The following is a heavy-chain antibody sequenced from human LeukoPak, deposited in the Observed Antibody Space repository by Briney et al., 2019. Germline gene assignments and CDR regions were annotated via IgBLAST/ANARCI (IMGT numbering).Heavy chain of an antibody. V-gene: IGHV1-69*13. J-gene: IGHJ4*02. Sequence: ASVKVSCKASGGTFSSYAISWVRQAPGQGLEWMGGIIPIFGTANYAQKFQGRVTITEDESTSTAYMELSSLRSEDTAVYYCARSRLFYGAEDYWGQGTLITVSS. D-gene: IGHD4-17*01. CDR2: IIPIFGTA. CDR1: GGTFSSYA. CDR3: ARSRLFYGAEDY.